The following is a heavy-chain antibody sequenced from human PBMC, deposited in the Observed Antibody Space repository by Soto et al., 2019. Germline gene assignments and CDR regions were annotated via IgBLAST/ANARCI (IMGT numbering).Heavy chain of an antibody. CDR2: INPNSGGT. J-gene: IGHJ6*02. CDR3: ALGYCSGGSCYPPYHYGMAV. D-gene: IGHD2-15*01. V-gene: IGHV1-2*02. Sequence: ASVKVSCKASGYTFTGYYMHWVLQAPGQGLEWTGWINPNSGGTNYAQKFQGRVTMTRDTSISTAYMELSRLRSDDTAVYYCALGYCSGGSCYPPYHYGMAVWGQRTTVIVSS. CDR1: GYTFTGYY.